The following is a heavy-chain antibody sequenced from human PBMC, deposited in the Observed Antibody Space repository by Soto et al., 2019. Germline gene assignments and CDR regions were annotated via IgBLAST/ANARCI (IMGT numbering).Heavy chain of an antibody. J-gene: IGHJ4*02. CDR2: ISGSGGST. CDR3: AKDLLISPGWGSYQFDY. D-gene: IGHD3-16*01. Sequence: EVQLLESGGGLVQPGGSLRLSCAASGFTFSSYAMSWVRQAPGKGLEWVSAISGSGGSTYYADSVKGRFTISRDNSKNTLYLQMNSLRAEDTAVYYCAKDLLISPGWGSYQFDYWGQGTLVTVSS. V-gene: IGHV3-23*01. CDR1: GFTFSSYA.